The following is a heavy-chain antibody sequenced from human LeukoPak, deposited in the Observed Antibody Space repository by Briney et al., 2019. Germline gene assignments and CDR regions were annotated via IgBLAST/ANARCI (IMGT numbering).Heavy chain of an antibody. CDR2: IIPIFGTA. CDR3: ARVGSGYYSNWFDP. CDR1: GYTFTSYG. V-gene: IGHV1-69*13. D-gene: IGHD3-22*01. Sequence: ASVKVSCRASGYTFTSYGISWVRQAPGQGLEWMGGIIPIFGTANYAQKFQGRVTITADESTSTAYMELSSLRSEDTAVYYCARVGSGYYSNWFDPWGQGTLVTVSS. J-gene: IGHJ5*02.